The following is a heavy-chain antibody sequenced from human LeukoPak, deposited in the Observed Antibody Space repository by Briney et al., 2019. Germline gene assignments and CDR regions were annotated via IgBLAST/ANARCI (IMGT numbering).Heavy chain of an antibody. CDR3: AKDIRRGVVGAIDY. D-gene: IGHD2-15*01. Sequence: PGRSLRLSCAASGFTFDDYAMHWVRQAPGKGLEWVSGISWNSGSIGYADSVKGRFTISRDNAKNSLYLQMNSLRAEDTALYYCAKDIRRGVVGAIDYWGQGNLVTVSS. V-gene: IGHV3-9*01. J-gene: IGHJ4*02. CDR2: ISWNSGSI. CDR1: GFTFDDYA.